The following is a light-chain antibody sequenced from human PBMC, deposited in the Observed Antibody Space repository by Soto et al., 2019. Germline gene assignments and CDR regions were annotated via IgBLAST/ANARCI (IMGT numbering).Light chain of an antibody. J-gene: IGKJ1*01. CDR1: QSVRSSY. CDR3: QQYGTSPRT. V-gene: IGKV3-20*01. Sequence: EIVLTQSPGTLSLSPGERATLSCRASQSVRSSYLAWYQQKLGQAPRLLIYGVSNRATGIPDRFSGSGSGPDFTLTISRLESEDFAVYYCQQYGTSPRTFGQGTKVVIK. CDR2: GVS.